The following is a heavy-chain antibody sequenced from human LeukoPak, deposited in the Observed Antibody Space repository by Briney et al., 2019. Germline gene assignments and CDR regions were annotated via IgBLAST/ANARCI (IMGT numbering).Heavy chain of an antibody. V-gene: IGHV4-30-4*01. J-gene: IGHJ6*02. D-gene: IGHD2-15*01. CDR3: ARDERYCSGGSCSNNYYYYGMDV. CDR2: IYYSGST. CDR1: GGSISSGDYY. Sequence: SQTLSFTCTVSGGSISSGDYYWSWIRQPPGKGLEWIGYIYYSGSTYYNPSLKSRVTISVDTSKNQFSLKLSSVTAADTAVYYCARDERYCSGGSCSNNYYYYGMDVWGQGTTVTVSS.